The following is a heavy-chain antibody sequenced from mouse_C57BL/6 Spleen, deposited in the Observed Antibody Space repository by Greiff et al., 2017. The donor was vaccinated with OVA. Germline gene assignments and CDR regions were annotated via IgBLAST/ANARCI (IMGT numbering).Heavy chain of an antibody. CDR3: ARSGTCWYFDV. D-gene: IGHD4-1*01. J-gene: IGHJ1*03. Sequence: EVMLVESGGGLVQPGGSLSLSCAASGFTFTDYYMSWVRQPPGKALEWLGFIRNKANGYTTEYSASVKGRFTISRDNSQSILYLQMNALRAEDSATYYCARSGTCWYFDVWGTGTTVTVSS. CDR1: GFTFTDYY. V-gene: IGHV7-3*01. CDR2: IRNKANGYTT.